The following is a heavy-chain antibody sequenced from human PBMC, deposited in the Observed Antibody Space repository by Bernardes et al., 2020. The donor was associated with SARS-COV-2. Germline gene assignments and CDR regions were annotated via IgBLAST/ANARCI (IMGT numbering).Heavy chain of an antibody. V-gene: IGHV2-5*01. CDR2: IYWNDEK. CDR3: AHSPPDIVAIPVARNFDY. CDR1: GFSLSTLGVG. Sequence: SGPTLVKPTQTLTLACTFSGFSLSTLGVGVGWIRQPPGRALEWLALIYWNDEKRYSPSLKSRLTITKDTSKKQVVLTMTKMDPMDTATYFCAHSPPDIVAIPVARNFDYWGQGTLVTVSA. J-gene: IGHJ4*02. D-gene: IGHD2-2*01.